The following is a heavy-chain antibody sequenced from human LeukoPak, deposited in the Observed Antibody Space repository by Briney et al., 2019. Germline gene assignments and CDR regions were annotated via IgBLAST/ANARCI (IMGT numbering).Heavy chain of an antibody. CDR1: GYTFTSYG. V-gene: IGHV1-69*13. Sequence: ASVKVSCKASGYTFTSYGISWVRQAPGQGLEWMGGIIPIFGTANHAQKFQGRVTITADESTSTAYVELSSLRSEDTAVYYCASNPRRSAAYYYYGMDVWGQGTTVTVSS. J-gene: IGHJ6*02. CDR2: IIPIFGTA. D-gene: IGHD3-3*01. CDR3: ASNPRRSAAYYYYGMDV.